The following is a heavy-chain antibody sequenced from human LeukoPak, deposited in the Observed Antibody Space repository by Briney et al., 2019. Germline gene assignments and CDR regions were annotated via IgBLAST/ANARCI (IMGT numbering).Heavy chain of an antibody. CDR2: VNHSGST. CDR1: GGSFSGYY. D-gene: IGHD4-17*01. J-gene: IGHJ4*02. V-gene: IGHV4-34*01. Sequence: SETLSLTCAVYGGSFSGYYWSWIRQPPGKGLEWIGEVNHSGSTNYNPSLKSRVTISVDTSKNQFSLKLSSVTAADTAVYYCARGRGVMTTVTIVWYYFDYWGQGTLVTVSS. CDR3: ARGRGVMTTVTIVWYYFDY.